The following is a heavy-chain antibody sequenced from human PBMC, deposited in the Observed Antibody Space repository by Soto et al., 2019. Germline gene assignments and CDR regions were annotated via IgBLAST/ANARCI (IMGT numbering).Heavy chain of an antibody. Sequence: QVQLVQSGAEVKKPGASVKVSCKASGYTFSTYGVSRVRQAPGQGLEWMGWISGYDGDTNYAQKIRGRVTMTTDTSTSPAYMEVRSLRSDDTAVYYCVSDLEYCGGYCHEDVLDIWGQGTMVTVSS. CDR3: VSDLEYCGGYCHEDVLDI. J-gene: IGHJ3*02. CDR2: ISGYDGDT. CDR1: GYTFSTYG. D-gene: IGHD2-21*02. V-gene: IGHV1-18*01.